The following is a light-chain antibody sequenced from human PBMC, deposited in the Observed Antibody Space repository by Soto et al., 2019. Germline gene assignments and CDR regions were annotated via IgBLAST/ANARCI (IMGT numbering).Light chain of an antibody. CDR2: AAS. V-gene: IGKV1-39*01. Sequence: DIQMTQSPSSLSASVRDRVTITCRASQTINAYLNWYQQKPGKAPKLLIYAASSLQSGVPSRFSGSGSVTDFTLTISSLQPEDFATYYCQESYHTPRTLGQGTRLEI. CDR1: QTINAY. J-gene: IGKJ2*01. CDR3: QESYHTPRT.